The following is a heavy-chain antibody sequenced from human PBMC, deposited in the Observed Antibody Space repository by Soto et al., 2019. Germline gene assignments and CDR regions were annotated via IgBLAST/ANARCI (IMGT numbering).Heavy chain of an antibody. CDR3: AHRQGIQLWSGVFDP. D-gene: IGHD5-18*01. J-gene: IGHJ5*02. CDR1: GFSLSTSGVG. Sequence: QITLKESGPPLVKPTQTLTLTCTFSGFSLSTSGVGVGWIRQPPGKALEWLALIYWDDDKRYSPSLKSRLTITKDTSKNQVVLTMTNRDPVDTATYYCAHRQGIQLWSGVFDPWGQGTLVTVSS. CDR2: IYWDDDK. V-gene: IGHV2-5*02.